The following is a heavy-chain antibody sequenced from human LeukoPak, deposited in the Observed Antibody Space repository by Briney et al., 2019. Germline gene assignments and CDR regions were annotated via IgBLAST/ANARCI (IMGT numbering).Heavy chain of an antibody. D-gene: IGHD2-2*02. CDR3: AGYTGNDAFDI. Sequence: SQTLSLTCTVSGGSISSGSYYWSWIRQPAGKGLEWIGRIYTSGSTNYNPSLKSRVTISVDTSKNQFSLKLSSVTAADTAVYYCAGYTGNDAFDIWGQGTTVTVSS. J-gene: IGHJ3*02. V-gene: IGHV4-61*02. CDR2: IYTSGST. CDR1: GGSISSGSYY.